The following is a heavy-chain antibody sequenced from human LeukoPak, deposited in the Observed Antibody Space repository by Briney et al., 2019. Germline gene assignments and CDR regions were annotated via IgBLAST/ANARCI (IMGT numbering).Heavy chain of an antibody. CDR1: GFTFSRYW. CDR3: ARSRVVVPAAIPYYFDY. CDR2: INQDGSEK. D-gene: IGHD2-2*01. J-gene: IGHJ4*02. Sequence: PGGSLRLPCAASGFTFSRYWMTWVRQAPGKGLEWVANINQDGSEKYYVDSVKGRFTISRDNAKNSLYLQMNSLRADDTAVYHCARSRVVVPAAIPYYFDYWGQGTLVSVSS. V-gene: IGHV3-7*01.